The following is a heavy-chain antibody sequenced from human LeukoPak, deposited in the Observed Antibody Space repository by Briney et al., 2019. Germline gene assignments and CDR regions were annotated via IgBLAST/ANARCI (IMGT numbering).Heavy chain of an antibody. D-gene: IGHD4-23*01. Sequence: SETLSLTCAVSGGSISSGGYSWSWIRQPPGKGLEWIGYIYHSGSTYYNPSPKSRVTISVDRSKNQFSLKLSSVTAADTAVYYCARGADYGGNSIYWYFDLWGRGTLVTVSS. J-gene: IGHJ2*01. V-gene: IGHV4-30-2*01. CDR1: GGSISSGGYS. CDR2: IYHSGST. CDR3: ARGADYGGNSIYWYFDL.